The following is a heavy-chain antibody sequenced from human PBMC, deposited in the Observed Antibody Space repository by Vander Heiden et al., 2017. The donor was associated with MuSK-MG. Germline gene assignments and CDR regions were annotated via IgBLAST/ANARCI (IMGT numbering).Heavy chain of an antibody. CDR1: GFTFSSYA. V-gene: IGHV3-30*04. Sequence: QVQLVESGGGVVQPGRSLRLSCAASGFTFSSYAMHWVRQAPGKGLEWVAVISYDGSNKYYADSVKGRFTISRDNSKNTLYLQMNSLRAEDTAVYYCARDSPDIVVVPAAMEPDYWGQGTLVTVS. J-gene: IGHJ4*02. D-gene: IGHD2-2*01. CDR2: ISYDGSNK. CDR3: ARDSPDIVVVPAAMEPDY.